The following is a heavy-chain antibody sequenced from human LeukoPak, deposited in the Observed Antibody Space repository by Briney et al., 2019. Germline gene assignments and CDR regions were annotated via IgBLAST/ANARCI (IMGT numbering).Heavy chain of an antibody. D-gene: IGHD2-15*01. Sequence: SETLSLTCAVYGGSFSGYYWSWVRQPPGKGLERIGEINHRGSANYNPSLKSRVTISIDTSKNQFSLKVTSVTAADTAVYYCARTSDRYCSGGSSYLAFWGQGTLVTVSS. J-gene: IGHJ4*02. V-gene: IGHV4-34*01. CDR1: GGSFSGYY. CDR3: ARTSDRYCSGGSSYLAF. CDR2: INHRGSA.